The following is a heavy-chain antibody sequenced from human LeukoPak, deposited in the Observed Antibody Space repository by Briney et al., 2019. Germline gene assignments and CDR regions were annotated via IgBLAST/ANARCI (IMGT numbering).Heavy chain of an antibody. J-gene: IGHJ4*02. CDR2: INTNTGNP. V-gene: IGHV7-4-1*02. CDR3: ARDDSGSSGWYPALDY. CDR1: GYTFTSYA. Sequence: GAPVKVSCKASGYTFTSYAMNWVRQAPGQGLEWMGWINTNTGNPTYAQGFTGRFVFSLDTSVSTAYLQISSLKAEDSAVYYCARDDSGSSGWYPALDYWGQGTLVTVSS. D-gene: IGHD6-19*01.